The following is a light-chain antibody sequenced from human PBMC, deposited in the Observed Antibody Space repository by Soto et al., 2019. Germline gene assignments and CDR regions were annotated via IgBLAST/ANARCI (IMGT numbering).Light chain of an antibody. CDR1: QTIVTY. Sequence: DIQMTQSPSSLSASVGDRVTITCRASQTIVTYLQWYQQKPGKAPKLLLYGASTLQSGVPSRFSGSGSGTYFTLTISSLQPEDSASYFCHQTYNIPYTFGPGTKLEIK. CDR3: HQTYNIPYT. J-gene: IGKJ2*01. CDR2: GAS. V-gene: IGKV1-39*01.